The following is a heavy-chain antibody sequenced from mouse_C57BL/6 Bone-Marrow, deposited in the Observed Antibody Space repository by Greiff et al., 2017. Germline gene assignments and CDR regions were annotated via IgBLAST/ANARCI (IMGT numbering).Heavy chain of an antibody. V-gene: IGHV1-77*01. CDR2: IGPGSGST. D-gene: IGHD2-5*01. J-gene: IGHJ1*03. CDR3: ASAYYSNFGYCYFDV. Sequence: QVQLQQPGAELVKPGASVQISCKASGYTFTDYYINWVKQRPGQGLEWIGKIGPGSGSTYYNEKFKGKATLTADKSSSTAYMQLSSLTSEDSAVYFFASAYYSNFGYCYFDVWGTGTTVTVSS. CDR1: GYTFTDYY.